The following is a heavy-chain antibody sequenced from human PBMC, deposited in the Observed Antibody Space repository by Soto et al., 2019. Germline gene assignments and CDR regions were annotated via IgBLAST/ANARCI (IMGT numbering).Heavy chain of an antibody. Sequence: ASVKVSCKASGYTFTSYDIYWVRQATGQGLEWMGWMNPDTGNSGYAQKFQGRVTVTSDTSINTVHMELSSLRSEDTAVYYCARRAETNGWNGFGADKYYFDFWGQGTLVTVSS. CDR1: GYTFTSYD. V-gene: IGHV1-8*01. CDR3: ARRAETNGWNGFGADKYYFDF. CDR2: MNPDTGNS. D-gene: IGHD1-1*01. J-gene: IGHJ4*02.